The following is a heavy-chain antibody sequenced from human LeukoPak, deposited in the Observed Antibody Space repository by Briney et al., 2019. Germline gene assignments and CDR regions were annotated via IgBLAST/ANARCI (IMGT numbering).Heavy chain of an antibody. Sequence: GRSLRLSCAASGFTFDDYAMHWVRQAPGKGLEWVSGISWNSGSIGYADSVKGRFTISRDNAKNSLYLQVNSLRAEDTALYYCAKDTGGRGYSYGSFDYWGQGTLVTVSS. CDR3: AKDTGGRGYSYGSFDY. CDR2: ISWNSGSI. D-gene: IGHD5-18*01. V-gene: IGHV3-9*01. J-gene: IGHJ4*02. CDR1: GFTFDDYA.